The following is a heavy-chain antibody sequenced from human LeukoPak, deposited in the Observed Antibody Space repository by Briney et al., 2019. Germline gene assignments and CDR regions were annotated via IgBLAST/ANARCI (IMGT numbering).Heavy chain of an antibody. D-gene: IGHD3-10*01. CDR3: ARSRLWFGEYAWDY. J-gene: IGHJ4*02. V-gene: IGHV4-59*01. Sequence: SETLSLTCTVSGGSISSYYWSWIRQPPGKGLEWIGYIYYSGSTNYNPSLKSRVTMSVDTSKNQFSLKLSSVTAADTAVYYCARSRLWFGEYAWDYWGQGTLVTVSS. CDR2: IYYSGST. CDR1: GGSISSYY.